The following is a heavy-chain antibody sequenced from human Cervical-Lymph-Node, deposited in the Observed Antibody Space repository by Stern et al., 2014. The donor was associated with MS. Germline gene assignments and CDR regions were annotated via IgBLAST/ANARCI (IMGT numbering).Heavy chain of an antibody. CDR3: ARGELKEGLVRGMDV. V-gene: IGHV1-69*01. J-gene: IGHJ6*02. CDR2: TLPIFGTP. D-gene: IGHD1-26*01. Sequence: QLVQSGAEVKKPGSSVKVSCKASGGTFSSYAISWVRQAPGQGLEWTGGTLPIFGTPNYAQKFQGRVTITADESTSTAYMELSSLRSEDTAVYYCARGELKEGLVRGMDVWGQGTTVTVSS. CDR1: GGTFSSYA.